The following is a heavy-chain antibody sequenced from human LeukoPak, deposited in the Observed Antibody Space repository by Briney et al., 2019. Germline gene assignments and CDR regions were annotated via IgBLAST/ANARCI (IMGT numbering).Heavy chain of an antibody. CDR2: IHVSGTT. CDR3: AREAERRIVN. Sequence: SETLSLTCVVSGFSISSGYYWGWIRQPPGKGLEWIADIHVSGTTFYNSSLNSRVAISIDTSKNQFSLKLSSVTAADTAVYFCAREAERRIVNWGRGTLVTVSS. D-gene: IGHD1-1*01. V-gene: IGHV4-38-2*02. CDR1: GFSISSGYY. J-gene: IGHJ4*02.